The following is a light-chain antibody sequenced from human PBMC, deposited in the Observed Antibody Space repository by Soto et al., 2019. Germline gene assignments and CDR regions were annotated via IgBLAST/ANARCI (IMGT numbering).Light chain of an antibody. CDR2: EVS. CDR1: SSDVGGYNY. Sequence: QSALTQPASVSGSPGQSITISCTGTSSDVGGYNYVSWNQQHPGKAPKVMIYEVSKRPSGVSNRFSGSKSGNTASLTISGLQAEDEADYYCSSFTSSGTRVFGTGTKLTVL. CDR3: SSFTSSGTRV. V-gene: IGLV2-14*01. J-gene: IGLJ1*01.